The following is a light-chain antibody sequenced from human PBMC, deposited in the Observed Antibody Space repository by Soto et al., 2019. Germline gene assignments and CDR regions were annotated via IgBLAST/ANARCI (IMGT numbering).Light chain of an antibody. CDR2: GAS. CDR3: QHYGSSPRT. V-gene: IGKV3-20*01. CDR1: QSVSSSY. J-gene: IGKJ4*01. Sequence: EIVLTQSPGTLSLSPGERATLSCRASQSVSSSYLGWYQQKPGQAPRLLIYGASNRATGIPDRFSGIGSGTDFTLTISRLEPEDFAVYYCQHYGSSPRTFGDGNKVEIK.